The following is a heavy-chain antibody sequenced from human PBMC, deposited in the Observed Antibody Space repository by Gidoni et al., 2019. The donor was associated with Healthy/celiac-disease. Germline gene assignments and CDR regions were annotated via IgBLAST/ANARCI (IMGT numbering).Heavy chain of an antibody. V-gene: IGHV4-34*01. D-gene: IGHD2-2*01. Sequence: QVQLQQWGAGLLKPSATLSLTCGVYGGSFSGYDWGWIRHPPGKGLEWVGEINHSGSTNSKASLKSRVTISVDTSKNQFSLKLHSVTAADTAVYYCTRLKSWGFVVAPAARKPLLGYYGMDVWGQGTTVIVSS. J-gene: IGHJ6*02. CDR2: INHSGST. CDR1: GGSFSGYD. CDR3: TRLKSWGFVVAPAARKPLLGYYGMDV.